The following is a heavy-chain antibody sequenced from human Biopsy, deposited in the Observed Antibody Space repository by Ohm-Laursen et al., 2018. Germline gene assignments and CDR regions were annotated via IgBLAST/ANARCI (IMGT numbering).Heavy chain of an antibody. J-gene: IGHJ4*02. V-gene: IGHV4-61*01. CDR3: ARGMRSSGWPYFDS. CDR2: IYDRGSTA. CDR1: GDSVSSGSFY. D-gene: IGHD6-19*01. Sequence: DTLSLTWTVSGDSVSSGSFYWTWIRQPPGQGLEYIGYIYDRGSTANYNPSLESRVTMSVDMPKNQFSLKLSSVTAADTAIYYCARGMRSSGWPYFDSWGQGTLVTVSS.